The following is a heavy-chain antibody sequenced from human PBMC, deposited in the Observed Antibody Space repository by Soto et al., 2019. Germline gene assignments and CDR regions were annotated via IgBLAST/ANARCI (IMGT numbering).Heavy chain of an antibody. CDR1: GGSISSYY. D-gene: IGHD2-2*01. V-gene: IGHV4-59*01. Sequence: SDTLSLTCTVSGGSISSYYWSWIRQPPGKGLEWIGYIYYSGSTNYNPSLKSRVTISVDTSKNQFSLKLSSVTAADTAVYYCARGIDIVVVPAAMSPYYFDYWGQGTLVNVSS. CDR2: IYYSGST. J-gene: IGHJ4*02. CDR3: ARGIDIVVVPAAMSPYYFDY.